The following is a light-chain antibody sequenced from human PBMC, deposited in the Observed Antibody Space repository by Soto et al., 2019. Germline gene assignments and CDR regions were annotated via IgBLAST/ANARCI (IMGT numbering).Light chain of an antibody. CDR3: QQYNIWLT. V-gene: IGKV3-15*01. J-gene: IGKJ4*01. CDR2: GAS. Sequence: EIVMTQSPASLSVSPGGRATLSCRASQSVSSSVAWYQHRPGQAPRLLIYGASTRATGVPARFSGGGSGTEFTLTISRLQSEDFAVYYCQQYNIWLTFGGGTKVEIK. CDR1: QSVSSS.